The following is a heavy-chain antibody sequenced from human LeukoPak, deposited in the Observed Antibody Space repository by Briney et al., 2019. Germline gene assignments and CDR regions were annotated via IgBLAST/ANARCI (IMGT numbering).Heavy chain of an antibody. J-gene: IGHJ3*02. CDR3: AHRRLAVPGPWAFDI. V-gene: IGHV2-5*02. Sequence: SGPTLVNPTQTLTLTCTFSGFSLSTTGVGVGWIRQPPGMALEWLALIYWDDDKRYSPSLKSRLTITKDPSRNQVVLTMTNMDPVDTATYYCAHRRLAVPGPWAFDIWGQGTMVTVSS. CDR1: GFSLSTTGVG. D-gene: IGHD6-19*01. CDR2: IYWDDDK.